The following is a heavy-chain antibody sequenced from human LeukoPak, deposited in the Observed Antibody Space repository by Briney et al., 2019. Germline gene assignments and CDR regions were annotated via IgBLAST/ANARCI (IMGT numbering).Heavy chain of an antibody. CDR2: TYYRSKWYN. CDR3: ARAQNVYDGSGYYSDFDY. V-gene: IGHV6-1*01. D-gene: IGHD3-22*01. Sequence: SQTLSLTCAISGDSVSSNSAAWNWIRQSPSRGLEWLGRTYYRSKWYNDYAVSVKSRITINPDTSKNQFSLQLNSVTPEDTAVYYCARAQNVYDGSGYYSDFDYWGQGTLVTVSS. J-gene: IGHJ4*02. CDR1: GDSVSSNSAA.